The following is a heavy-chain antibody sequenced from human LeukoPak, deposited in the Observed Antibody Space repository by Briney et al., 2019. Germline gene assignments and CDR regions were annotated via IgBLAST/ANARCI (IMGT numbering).Heavy chain of an antibody. Sequence: ASVKVSCKASGYTFTDYYLHWVRQAPGHGLEWMGRINPKTGVTNYAQNFQGRVTMTRDTSISTAYMEVSRLRSDDTAVFYCARDLAMYSPDLDYWGQGTLVTLSS. CDR2: INPKTGVT. CDR1: GYTFTDYY. CDR3: ARDLAMYSPDLDY. J-gene: IGHJ4*02. V-gene: IGHV1-2*06. D-gene: IGHD1-26*01.